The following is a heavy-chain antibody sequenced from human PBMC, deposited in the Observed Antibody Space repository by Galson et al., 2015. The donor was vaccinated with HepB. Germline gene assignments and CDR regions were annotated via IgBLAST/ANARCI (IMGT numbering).Heavy chain of an antibody. CDR1: GFTFSNYG. J-gene: IGHJ4*02. D-gene: IGHD1-26*01. V-gene: IGHV3-21*01. CDR3: ARVLLRWGASGSYADPFDY. CDR2: ISTSSTYI. Sequence: SLRLSCAASGFTFSNYGMNWVRQAPGKGLEWVSSISTSSTYIYYADLVKGRFTISRDHAKNSLYLQMNSLRADDTAIYYCARVLLRWGASGSYADPFDYWGQGVLVTVSS.